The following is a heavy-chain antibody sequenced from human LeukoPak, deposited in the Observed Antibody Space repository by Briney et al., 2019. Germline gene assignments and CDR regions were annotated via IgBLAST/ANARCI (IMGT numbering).Heavy chain of an antibody. Sequence: PGGSLRLSCAASGFSFSSYAMHWARQAPGKGLEWVAVIWYDGSNQYYADSVRGRFTISRDNSKNTLHLQMNSLRAEDTAAYYCVKSGPDFGDLPSEYYFDFWGQGTLVTVSS. CDR1: GFSFSSYA. J-gene: IGHJ4*02. D-gene: IGHD4-17*01. CDR3: VKSGPDFGDLPSEYYFDF. V-gene: IGHV3-33*06. CDR2: IWYDGSNQ.